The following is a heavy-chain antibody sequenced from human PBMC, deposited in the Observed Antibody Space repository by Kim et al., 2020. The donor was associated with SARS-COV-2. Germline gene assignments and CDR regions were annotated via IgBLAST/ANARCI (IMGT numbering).Heavy chain of an antibody. V-gene: IGHV3-7*03. J-gene: IGHJ4*02. CDR3: ARVGVRYFDWQSENYFDY. CDR1: GFTFSSYW. D-gene: IGHD3-9*01. CDR2: IKQDGSEK. Sequence: GGSLRLSCAASGFTFSSYWMSWVRQAPGKGLEWVANIKQDGSEKYYVDSVKGRFTISRDNAKNSLYLQMNSLRAEDTAVYYCARVGVRYFDWQSENYFDYRGQGTLVTVSS.